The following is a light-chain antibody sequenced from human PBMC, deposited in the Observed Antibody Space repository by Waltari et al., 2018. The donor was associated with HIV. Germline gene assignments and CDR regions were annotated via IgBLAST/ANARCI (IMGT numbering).Light chain of an antibody. CDR2: SNN. CDR3: AVWDDSLNGVV. Sequence: QSLLTQSPSVSGTPGQRVTISCSGSSSNIGNNVVSWYKQLPETAPKLVIYSNNQRPSGVPDRFSGAKSGASASLAIRGLRSEDEADYYCAVWDDSLNGVVFGGGTKLTVL. CDR1: SSNIGNNV. J-gene: IGLJ3*02. V-gene: IGLV1-44*01.